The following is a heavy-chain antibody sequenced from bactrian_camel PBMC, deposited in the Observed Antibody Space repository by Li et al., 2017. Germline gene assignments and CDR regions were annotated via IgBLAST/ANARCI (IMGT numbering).Heavy chain of an antibody. V-gene: IGHV3S1*01. CDR1: GNTANIYC. J-gene: IGHJ4*01. Sequence: VQLVESGGGSVQAGGSLRLSCAASGNTANIYCMGWFRQSPGGMGREGLAAIYLGSGTTYYADSVKGRFTISQDNAKTTVYLDMSRLQPEDSAMYYCAATPQLANRLNPNHYNYWGQGTQVTVS. D-gene: IGHD1*01. CDR2: IYLGSGTT. CDR3: AATPQLANRLNPNHYNY.